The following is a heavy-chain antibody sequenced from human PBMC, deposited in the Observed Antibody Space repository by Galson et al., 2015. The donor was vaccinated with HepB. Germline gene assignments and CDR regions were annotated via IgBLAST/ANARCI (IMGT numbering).Heavy chain of an antibody. Sequence: SVKVSCKASGYSFSDSQIHWVRQAPGQRLEWMGWVNGGTGKTRYSETFQGRVTVTRDTSAATAHLQLSRLKSEDTAVYYCARGMGGYDLLSGYYSYYFDFWGQGTGVTVSS. CDR2: VNGGTGKT. V-gene: IGHV1-3*01. J-gene: IGHJ4*02. D-gene: IGHD3-3*01. CDR3: ARGMGGYDLLSGYYSYYFDF. CDR1: GYSFSDSQ.